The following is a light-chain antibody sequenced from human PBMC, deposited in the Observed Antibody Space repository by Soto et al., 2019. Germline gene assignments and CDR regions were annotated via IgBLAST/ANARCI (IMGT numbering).Light chain of an antibody. J-gene: IGKJ5*01. CDR2: GAS. Sequence: EILLTQSPGTRSRSPGERATLSCGGSKSVSSSYLDWYQQKPGQPPRLLIYGASSRATGIPERLSGSGYGTYFTLTISRMEHEDFAVFYCQHYDSLPITFGQGTRLEIK. CDR1: KSVSSSY. CDR3: QHYDSLPIT. V-gene: IGKV3-20*01.